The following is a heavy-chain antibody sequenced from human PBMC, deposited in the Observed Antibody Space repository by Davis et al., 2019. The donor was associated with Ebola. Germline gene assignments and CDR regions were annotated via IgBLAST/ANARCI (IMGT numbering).Heavy chain of an antibody. CDR1: GYTFTSYG. CDR3: ARAWVATDAFDI. V-gene: IGHV1-69*13. Sequence: SVKVSCKASGYTFTSYGISWVRQAPGQGLEWMGGIIPIFGTANYAQKFQGRVTTTADESTSTAYMELSSLRSEDTAVYYCARAWVATDAFDIWGQGTMVTVSS. D-gene: IGHD5-12*01. J-gene: IGHJ3*02. CDR2: IIPIFGTA.